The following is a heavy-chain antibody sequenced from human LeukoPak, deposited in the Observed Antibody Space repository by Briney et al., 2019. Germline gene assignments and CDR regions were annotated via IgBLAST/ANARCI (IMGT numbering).Heavy chain of an antibody. J-gene: IGHJ4*02. CDR3: ARDWGSTGYDLYDS. Sequence: GGSLRLSCAASGFIFSNYWMTWVRQAPGKGLEWVAHIREDGSERHYVDSVKDRFTISRDNAKNSLDLQMDSLRAEDTAVYYCARDWGSTGYDLYDSWGQGTLVTVSS. D-gene: IGHD5-12*01. CDR1: GFIFSNYW. V-gene: IGHV3-7*01. CDR2: IREDGSER.